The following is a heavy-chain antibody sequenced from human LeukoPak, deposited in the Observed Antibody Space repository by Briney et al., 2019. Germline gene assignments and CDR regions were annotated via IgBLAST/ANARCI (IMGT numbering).Heavy chain of an antibody. CDR3: ARAYSSSWYTDYYYYYYMDV. V-gene: IGHV4-39*01. Sequence: PSGTLSLTCTVSGGSISSSSYYWGWIRQPPGKGLEWIGSIYYSGSTYYNPSLKSRVTISVDTSKNQFSLKLSSVTAADTAVYYCARAYSSSWYTDYYYYYYMDVWGKGTTVTISS. CDR2: IYYSGST. D-gene: IGHD6-13*01. J-gene: IGHJ6*03. CDR1: GGSISSSSYY.